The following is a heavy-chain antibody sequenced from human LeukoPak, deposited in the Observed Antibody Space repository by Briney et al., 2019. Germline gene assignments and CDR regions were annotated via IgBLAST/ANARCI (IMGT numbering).Heavy chain of an antibody. CDR1: GYTFTGYY. CDR3: ARVRYNWNDAFDY. CDR2: INPNSGGT. J-gene: IGHJ4*02. V-gene: IGHV1-2*02. Sequence: ASVKVSCKASGYTFTGYYMHWVRQAPGQGLEWMGWINPNSGGTNYAQKFQGRVTMTRDTSISTAYMELSRLRSDDTAVYYCARVRYNWNDAFDYWGQGTLVTVSS. D-gene: IGHD1-1*01.